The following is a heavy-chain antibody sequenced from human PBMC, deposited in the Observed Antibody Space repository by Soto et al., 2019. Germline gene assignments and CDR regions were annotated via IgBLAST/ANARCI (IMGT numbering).Heavy chain of an antibody. CDR3: VTSYYDSSGYYPEITPFDY. CDR1: GFTVSSNY. D-gene: IGHD3-22*01. V-gene: IGHV3-66*01. Sequence: GGSLRLSCAASGFTVSSNYMSWVRQAPGKGLEWVSVIYSGGSTYYADSVKGRFTISRDNSKNTLYLQMNSLRAEDTAVYYCVTSYYDSSGYYPEITPFDYWGQGTLVTVSS. CDR2: IYSGGST. J-gene: IGHJ4*02.